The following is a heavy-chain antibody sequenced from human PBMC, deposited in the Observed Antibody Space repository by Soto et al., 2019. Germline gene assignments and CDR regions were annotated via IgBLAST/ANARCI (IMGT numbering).Heavy chain of an antibody. J-gene: IGHJ4*02. CDR1: GFSLTTSGVG. CDR3: AHRVLRTVFGLVTTTAIYFDF. Sequence: QITLKESGPTVVKPTATLTLTCTFSGFSLTTSGVGVGWVRQSPGKAPEWLALISWDDDKRYSTSLNSRLIITKDISKNQVVLTMANVDPADTATYYCAHRVLRTVFGLVTTTAIYFDFWGPGTPVVVSS. V-gene: IGHV2-5*02. CDR2: ISWDDDK. D-gene: IGHD3-3*01.